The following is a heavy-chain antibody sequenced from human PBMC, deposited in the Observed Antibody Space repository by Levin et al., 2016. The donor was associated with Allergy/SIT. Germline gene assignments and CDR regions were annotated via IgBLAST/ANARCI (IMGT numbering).Heavy chain of an antibody. Sequence: GESLKISCAASGFWFSGHGMHWVRQAPGQGLEWMGWINPNNGDTYSAQKFQGRVTMTRDSSITTVYMELSRLRSDDTAVYYCAREREITLVRGVPFHYWGQGTLVTVSS. CDR3: AREREITLVRGVPFHY. J-gene: IGHJ4*02. CDR2: INPNNGDT. D-gene: IGHD3-10*01. V-gene: IGHV1-2*02. CDR1: GFWFSGHG.